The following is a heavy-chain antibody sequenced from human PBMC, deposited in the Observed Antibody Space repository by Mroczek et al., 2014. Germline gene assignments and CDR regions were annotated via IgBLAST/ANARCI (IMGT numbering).Heavy chain of an antibody. CDR1: GFTFSSYA. CDR2: ISYDGSNK. D-gene: IGHD5-24*01. Sequence: QVQLVESGGGVVQPGRSLRLSCAASGFTFSSYAMHWVRQAPGKGLEWVAVISYDGSNKYYADSVKGRFTISRDNSKNTLYLQMNSLRAEDTAVYYCAREPGDGYTNPFDYWGQGTLVTVSS. J-gene: IGHJ4*02. V-gene: IGHV3-30-3*01. CDR3: AREPGDGYTNPFDY.